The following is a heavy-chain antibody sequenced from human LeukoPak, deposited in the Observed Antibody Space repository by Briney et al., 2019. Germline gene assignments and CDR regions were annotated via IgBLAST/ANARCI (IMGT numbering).Heavy chain of an antibody. V-gene: IGHV3-23*01. CDR3: AKARSGYYYDSSGYYEYYYYYGMDV. CDR1: GFTFSSYA. Sequence: PGGSLRLSCAASGFTFSSYAMSWVRQAPGKGLEWVSATSGSGGSTYYADSVKGRFTISRDNSKNTLYLQMNSLRAEDTAVYYCAKARSGYYYDSSGYYEYYYYYGMDVWGQGTTVTVSS. J-gene: IGHJ6*02. D-gene: IGHD3-22*01. CDR2: TSGSGGST.